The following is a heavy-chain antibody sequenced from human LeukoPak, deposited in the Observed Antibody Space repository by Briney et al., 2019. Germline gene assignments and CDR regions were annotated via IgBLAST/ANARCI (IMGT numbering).Heavy chain of an antibody. J-gene: IGHJ3*02. CDR1: GGSIRSYY. CDR3: ARDLYSGYDWVGFNI. CDR2: IYYSGST. V-gene: IGHV4-59*01. Sequence: PSETLSLTCTVSGGSIRSYYWSWIRQPPGKGLEWIGYIYYSGSTNYNPSLKSRVSISVDTSKNQFSLKLSSVTAADTAVYYCARDLYSGYDWVGFNIWGRGTVVTVSS. D-gene: IGHD5-12*01.